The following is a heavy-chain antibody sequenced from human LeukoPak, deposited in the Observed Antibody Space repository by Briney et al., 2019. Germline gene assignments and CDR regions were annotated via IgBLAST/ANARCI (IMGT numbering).Heavy chain of an antibody. D-gene: IGHD3-22*01. CDR2: ISSSSSYI. CDR1: GITFSSYN. J-gene: IGHJ4*02. Sequence: GGSLRLSCAASGITFSSYNMNWVRQAPGKGLEWVSSISSSSSYIYYADSVKGRFTISRDNAKNSLYLQMNSLRAEDTAVYYCGTRGYSEYYFDYWGQGTLVTVST. V-gene: IGHV3-21*01. CDR3: GTRGYSEYYFDY.